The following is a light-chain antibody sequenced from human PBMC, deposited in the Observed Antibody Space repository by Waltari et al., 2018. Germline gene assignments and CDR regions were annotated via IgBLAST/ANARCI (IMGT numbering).Light chain of an antibody. CDR2: EAS. V-gene: IGKV3-11*01. Sequence: EIVLTQSPATLSLSPGERATPSCRASQSVSSYLAWYPQNPGRAPRLLIYEASNRATGIPARFSGSGSGTDFTLTISSLEPEDFAVYYCQQRSNWPPATFGQGTRLEIK. J-gene: IGKJ5*01. CDR1: QSVSSY. CDR3: QQRSNWPPAT.